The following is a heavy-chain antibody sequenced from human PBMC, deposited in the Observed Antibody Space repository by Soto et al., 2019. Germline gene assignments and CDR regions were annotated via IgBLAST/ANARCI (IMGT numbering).Heavy chain of an antibody. CDR3: AGEAGLRLFDY. Sequence: QVQLVQSGAEVKKPGSSVKVSCKASGGTFSSYTISWVRQAPGQGLEWMGRIIPILGIANYAQKFQGRVTITADKATGSAYMELSSLRSEDTAVYYCAGEAGLRLFDYWGQGTLVTVSS. CDR2: IIPILGIA. J-gene: IGHJ4*02. V-gene: IGHV1-69*08. CDR1: GGTFSSYT. D-gene: IGHD5-12*01.